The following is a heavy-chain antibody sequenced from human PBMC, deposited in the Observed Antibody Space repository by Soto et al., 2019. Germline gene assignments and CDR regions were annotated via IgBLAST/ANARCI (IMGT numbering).Heavy chain of an antibody. J-gene: IGHJ4*02. CDR1: GGSISSTSYY. Sequence: SETLSLTCTVSGGSISSTSYYWGWVRQPPGKGLEWIGGIFYSGSTYYNPSLKSRVTISVDTSKNQFSLKLSSVAAADTAVYYCARMGLDDTLTGYYFDHWGQGSLVTVSS. CDR2: IFYSGST. D-gene: IGHD3-9*01. CDR3: ARMGLDDTLTGYYFDH. V-gene: IGHV4-39*01.